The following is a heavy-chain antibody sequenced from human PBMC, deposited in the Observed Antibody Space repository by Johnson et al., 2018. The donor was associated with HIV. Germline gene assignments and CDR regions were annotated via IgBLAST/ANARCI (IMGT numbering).Heavy chain of an antibody. J-gene: IGHJ3*02. CDR3: AKDGNEGYCTNGVCYNDAFDI. Sequence: VQLVESGGGLVQPGESLRLSCAASGFTVSNNYMHWVRQAPGKGLEWVSVIYSGGNTYYADSVKGRFIISRDNFKNTLYLQMNSLRAEDTAVYYCAKDGNEGYCTNGVCYNDAFDIWGQGIMVTVSS. CDR1: GFTVSNNY. D-gene: IGHD2-8*01. V-gene: IGHV3-66*01. CDR2: IYSGGNT.